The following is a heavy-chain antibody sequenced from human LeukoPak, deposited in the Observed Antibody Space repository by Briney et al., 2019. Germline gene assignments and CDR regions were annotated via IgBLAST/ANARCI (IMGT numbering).Heavy chain of an antibody. Sequence: PGGSLRLSCAASGFTFSSYWMHWVRQAPGKGLVWVSRINSDGSSTSYADSVKGRFTISRDNAKNTLYLQMNRLRAEDTAVYYCARDSTWEYSYRLYYYYYMDVWGKGTTVTVSS. J-gene: IGHJ6*03. D-gene: IGHD5-18*01. CDR2: INSDGSST. CDR1: GFTFSSYW. CDR3: ARDSTWEYSYRLYYYYYMDV. V-gene: IGHV3-74*01.